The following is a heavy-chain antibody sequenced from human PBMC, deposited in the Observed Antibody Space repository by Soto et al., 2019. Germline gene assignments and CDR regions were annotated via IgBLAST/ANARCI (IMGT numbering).Heavy chain of an antibody. J-gene: IGHJ5*02. Sequence: ASVKVSCKASGYTFTSYYMHWVRQAPGQGLEWMGIINPSGGSTSYAQKFQGRVTMTRDTSTSTVYMELSSLRSEDTAVYYCARDLQSRYNYYDSSGYPNLGFDPWGQGTLVTVSS. CDR1: GYTFTSYY. CDR2: INPSGGST. D-gene: IGHD3-22*01. CDR3: ARDLQSRYNYYDSSGYPNLGFDP. V-gene: IGHV1-46*01.